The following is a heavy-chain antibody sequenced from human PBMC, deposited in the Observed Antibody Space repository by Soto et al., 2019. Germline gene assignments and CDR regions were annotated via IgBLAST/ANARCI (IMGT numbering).Heavy chain of an antibody. Sequence: PGESLKISCKGSGYSFTSYWISWVRQMPGKGLEWLGRIDPSDSYTNYSPSFRGHVTISADKSISTAYLQWSSLKASDTAMYYCASQPRSTVTPLDYYYYGMDVWGQATTVTVSS. J-gene: IGHJ6*02. CDR2: IDPSDSYT. V-gene: IGHV5-10-1*01. CDR1: GYSFTSYW. D-gene: IGHD4-4*01. CDR3: ASQPRSTVTPLDYYYYGMDV.